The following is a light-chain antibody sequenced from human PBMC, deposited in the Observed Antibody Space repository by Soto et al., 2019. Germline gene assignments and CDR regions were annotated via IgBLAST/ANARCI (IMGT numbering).Light chain of an antibody. J-gene: IGLJ1*01. CDR1: SSDVGGYNY. Sequence: QSALTQPASVSGSPGQSITISCTGTSSDVGGYNYVSWYQQHPGKAPKLMISDVSNRPSGVSNRFSGSKSGNTASLTISGLQAEDEADDYCSSYTSSSTDVFGTGTKLTVL. CDR3: SSYTSSSTDV. CDR2: DVS. V-gene: IGLV2-14*01.